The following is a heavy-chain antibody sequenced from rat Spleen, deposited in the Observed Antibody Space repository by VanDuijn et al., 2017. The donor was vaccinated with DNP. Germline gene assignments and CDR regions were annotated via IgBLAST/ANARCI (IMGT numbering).Heavy chain of an antibody. CDR1: GFIFRNYW. V-gene: IGHV5-31*01. CDR3: ATVHYYDGTRFAY. CDR2: ISNTGDNT. D-gene: IGHD1-12*02. J-gene: IGHJ3*01. Sequence: EVQLVESGGGPVQPGRSLKLSCVASGFIFRNYWMTWIRQAPGKGLEWVASISNTGDNTYYSDSVKGRFSLSRDNAKSTLYLQVNSLRSEDTATYYCATVHYYDGTRFAYWGQGTLVTVSS.